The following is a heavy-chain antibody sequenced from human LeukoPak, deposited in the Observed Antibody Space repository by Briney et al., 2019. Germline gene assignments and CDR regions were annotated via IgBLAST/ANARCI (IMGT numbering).Heavy chain of an antibody. D-gene: IGHD3-10*01. CDR3: ARGFYGAGSHFDY. V-gene: IGHV4-30-2*01. CDR2: IFHTGHT. Sequence: SQTLSLTCAVSGGSISSGDFPWSWIQQPPGKGLEWIGYIFHTGHTSYNPSLKSRVTISVDMSKNQLSLRLTSVTAADTAVYYCARGFYGAGSHFDYWGQGTLVTVSS. J-gene: IGHJ4*02. CDR1: GGSISSGDFP.